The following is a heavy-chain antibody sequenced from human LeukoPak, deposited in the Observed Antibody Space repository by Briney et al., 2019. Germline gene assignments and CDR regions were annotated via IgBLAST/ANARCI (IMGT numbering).Heavy chain of an antibody. D-gene: IGHD1-26*01. CDR2: ISSSGTTI. V-gene: IGHV3-48*03. Sequence: PGGSLRLSCAASGFTFSSHEMNWVRQAPGKGLEWVSYISSSGTTIYYADSVKGRFTISRDNAQNSLYLQMNSLRAEDTAVYYCARECYSGHYYGMDVWGHGTTVTVSS. CDR3: ARECYSGHYYGMDV. CDR1: GFTFSSHE. J-gene: IGHJ6*02.